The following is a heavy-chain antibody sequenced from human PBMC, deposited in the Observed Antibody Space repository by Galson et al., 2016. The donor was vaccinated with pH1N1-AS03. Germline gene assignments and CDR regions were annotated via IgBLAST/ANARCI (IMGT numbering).Heavy chain of an antibody. D-gene: IGHD3-22*01. CDR3: ARDPYDTSGYYYPP. CDR2: ITWNSDNI. J-gene: IGHJ5*02. Sequence: SLRLSCAASGFTFDDYAMHWVRQAPGKGLEWVSGITWNSDNIDYADSVKGRFTISRDNAKNYLYLHMNSLRVEDTALYHCARDPYDTSGYYYPPWGQGTLVTVSS. V-gene: IGHV3-9*01. CDR1: GFTFDDYA.